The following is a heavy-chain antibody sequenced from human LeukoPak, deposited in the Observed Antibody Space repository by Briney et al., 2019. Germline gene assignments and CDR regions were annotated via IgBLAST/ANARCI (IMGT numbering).Heavy chain of an antibody. V-gene: IGHV4-30-4*01. CDR1: GNSISSGDYY. CDR2: IHYSGSS. Sequence: SETLSLTCPVSGNSISSGDYYWSWIRQPPGKGLEWIGYIHYSGSSDYNPALKSRVSISVDASKNQFSLKLTSVTAADTAVYFCVSRADWFDPWGPGTLVTVSS. J-gene: IGHJ5*02. CDR3: VSRADWFDP.